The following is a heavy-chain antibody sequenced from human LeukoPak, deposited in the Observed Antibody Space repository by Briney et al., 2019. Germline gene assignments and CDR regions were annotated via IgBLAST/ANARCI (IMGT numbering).Heavy chain of an antibody. Sequence: PSETLSLTCTVSGGSISSYYWSWIRQPPGKGLEWIGYIYYSGSTNYNPSLKSRVTISVDTSKNQFSLKLSSVTAADTAVYYCAGEYYYGSSGAFDYWGQGTLVTVSS. CDR1: GGSISSYY. D-gene: IGHD3-22*01. J-gene: IGHJ4*02. CDR2: IYYSGST. CDR3: AGEYYYGSSGAFDY. V-gene: IGHV4-59*01.